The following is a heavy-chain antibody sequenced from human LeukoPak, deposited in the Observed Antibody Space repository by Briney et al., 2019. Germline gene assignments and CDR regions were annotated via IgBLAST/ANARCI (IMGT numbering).Heavy chain of an antibody. CDR1: GYTFTNYD. CDR3: ARVPAARDFGY. CDR2: MNPYSGNT. D-gene: IGHD2-15*01. V-gene: IGHV1-8*01. J-gene: IGHJ4*02. Sequence: GASVRVSCTASGYTFTNYDINWVRQATGQGLEWMGWMNPYSGNTGYAQKFQGRVTMTRNTSINTAYIELSSLESEDTAVYYCARVPAARDFGYWGQGTPVIVSS.